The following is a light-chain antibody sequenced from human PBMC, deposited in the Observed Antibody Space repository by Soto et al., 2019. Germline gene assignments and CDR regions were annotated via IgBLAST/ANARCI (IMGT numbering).Light chain of an antibody. Sequence: EIVMTQSPATLSVSPGERATLSCRASQSVSSNLAWYQQKPGQAPRLLIYGASTRATGIPARFSGSGSGTEFTLTIRSLQSEDFAVYYCQQYNNWPPRGFTFGPGTKVDIK. CDR3: QQYNNWPPRGFT. V-gene: IGKV3D-15*01. CDR2: GAS. CDR1: QSVSSN. J-gene: IGKJ3*01.